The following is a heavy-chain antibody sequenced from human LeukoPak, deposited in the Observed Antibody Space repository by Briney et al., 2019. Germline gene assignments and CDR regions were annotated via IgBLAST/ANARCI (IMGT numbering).Heavy chain of an antibody. CDR1: GFIFETYA. Sequence: GGSLRLSCAASGFIFETYAMSWVRQAPGKGLEWVSGISGNGGSPFYADSVKGRFTISRDNSKNTLYLQMNSLRAEDTAVYYCAKAFSGERYCSGGSCPAEYWGQGTLVTVSS. V-gene: IGHV3-23*01. CDR3: AKAFSGERYCSGGSCPAEY. CDR2: ISGNGGSP. D-gene: IGHD2-15*01. J-gene: IGHJ4*02.